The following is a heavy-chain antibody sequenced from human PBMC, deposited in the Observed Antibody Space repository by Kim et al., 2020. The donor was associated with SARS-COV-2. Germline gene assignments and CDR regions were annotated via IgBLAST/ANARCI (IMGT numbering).Heavy chain of an antibody. D-gene: IGHD3-10*01. CDR1: AFAFDNYA. V-gene: IGHV3-23*01. Sequence: GGSLRLSCAASAFAFDNYAMNWVRQAPGKGLEWVSGINAAGTGAHYADSVKGRFTISRDNSKNTLFLHMNNLRVGDTAVYYCAKPYGSGTYRNWHFDLWG. CDR3: AKPYGSGTYRNWHFDL. J-gene: IGHJ2*01. CDR2: INAAGTGA.